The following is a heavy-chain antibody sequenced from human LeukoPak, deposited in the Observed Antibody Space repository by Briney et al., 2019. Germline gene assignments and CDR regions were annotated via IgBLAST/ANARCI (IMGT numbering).Heavy chain of an antibody. V-gene: IGHV3-23*01. J-gene: IGHJ3*02. CDR2: TSASGGST. D-gene: IGHD5/OR15-5a*01. CDR3: ARDVFYAFDI. CDR1: EFTFSSYA. Sequence: GGSLRLSCAASEFTFSSYAMQWVRQAPGKGLEWVSGTSASGGSTYYADSVKGRFTISRDNAKNSLYLQMNSLRDEDTALYYCARDVFYAFDIWGLGTVVTVSS.